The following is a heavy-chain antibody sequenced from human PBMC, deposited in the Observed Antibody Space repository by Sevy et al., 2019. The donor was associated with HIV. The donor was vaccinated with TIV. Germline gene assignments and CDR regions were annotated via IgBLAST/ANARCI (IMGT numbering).Heavy chain of an antibody. CDR3: ARDGTQTSYYESSAMKRDYYFDS. V-gene: IGHV1-18*01. Sequence: ASVKVSCEASGYTFTTSGINWVRQAPGQGLEWMGWVSGYTENKKYEQKFQDRLTLTIDTSTSTAYMDLRSLRTGDTAVYYCARDGTQTSYYESSAMKRDYYFDSWGQGTLVTVSS. D-gene: IGHD3-22*01. CDR1: GYTFTTSG. J-gene: IGHJ4*02. CDR2: VSGYTENK.